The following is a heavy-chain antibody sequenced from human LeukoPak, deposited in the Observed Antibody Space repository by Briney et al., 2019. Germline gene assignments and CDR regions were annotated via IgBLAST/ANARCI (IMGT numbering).Heavy chain of an antibody. Sequence: ASVKVSCKASGYTFTSYYMHWVRQAPGQGLEWMGIINPSGGSTSYAQKFQSRVTMTRDTSTSTVYMELSSLRSEDTAVYYCAREVVGYYDSSGSFDLWGRGTLVTVSS. CDR3: AREVVGYYDSSGSFDL. V-gene: IGHV1-46*01. D-gene: IGHD3-22*01. CDR2: INPSGGST. CDR1: GYTFTSYY. J-gene: IGHJ2*01.